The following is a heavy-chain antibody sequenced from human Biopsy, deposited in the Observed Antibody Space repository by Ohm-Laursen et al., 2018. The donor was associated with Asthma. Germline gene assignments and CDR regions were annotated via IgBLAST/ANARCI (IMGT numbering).Heavy chain of an antibody. D-gene: IGHD7-27*01. J-gene: IGHJ4*02. Sequence: VTLSLTCTVSGGSMSSSSYYWGWIRQPPGKGLEWMGSISYTGRAYHNPSLKSRVTISVATSKNHFSLKLSSVTAADTAVYYCARHWDWGSFFDYWGQGTPVTVSS. CDR1: GGSMSSSSYY. CDR3: ARHWDWGSFFDY. CDR2: ISYTGRA. V-gene: IGHV4-39*01.